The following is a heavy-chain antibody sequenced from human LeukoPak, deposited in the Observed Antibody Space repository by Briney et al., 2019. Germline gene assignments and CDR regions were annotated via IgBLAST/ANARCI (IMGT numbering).Heavy chain of an antibody. CDR3: ATTATLDY. J-gene: IGHJ4*02. CDR1: GGSTSSSSYY. CDR2: IYYSGST. V-gene: IGHV4-39*01. Sequence: PSETLSLTCTASGGSTSSSSYYWGWIRQPPGKGLEWIGSIYYSGSTYYNPSLKSRVTISVDTSKNQFSLKLNSVTAADSAMYYCATTATLDYWGQGTLVTVSS. D-gene: IGHD5-18*01.